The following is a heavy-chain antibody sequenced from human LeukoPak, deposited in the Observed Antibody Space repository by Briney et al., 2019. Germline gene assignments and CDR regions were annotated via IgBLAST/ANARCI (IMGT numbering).Heavy chain of an antibody. V-gene: IGHV4-39*07. CDR1: GGSISSSSYY. CDR2: IFYSGST. J-gene: IGHJ5*02. Sequence: SETLSLTCTVSGGSISSSSYYWGWIRQPPGKGLEWVGNIFYSGSTYNNPPLESRVTISVDTSKNQFSLRLSSVTAADTAVYYCARGITDGSGYYYITWFDPWGQGTLVTVSS. CDR3: ARGITDGSGYYYITWFDP. D-gene: IGHD3-22*01.